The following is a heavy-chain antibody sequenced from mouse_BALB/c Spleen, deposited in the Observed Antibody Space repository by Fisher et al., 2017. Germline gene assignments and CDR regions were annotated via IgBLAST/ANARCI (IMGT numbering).Heavy chain of an antibody. D-gene: IGHD2-1*01. J-gene: IGHJ1*01. V-gene: IGHV5-12-2*01. Sequence: GRFTISRDNAKNTLYLQMSSLRSEDTAMYYCARQEGGYGNHDWYFDVWGAGTTVTVSS. CDR3: ARQEGGYGNHDWYFDV.